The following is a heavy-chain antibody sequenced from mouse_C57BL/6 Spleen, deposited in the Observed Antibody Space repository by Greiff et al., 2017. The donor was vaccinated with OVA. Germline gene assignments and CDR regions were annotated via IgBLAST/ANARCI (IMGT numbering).Heavy chain of an antibody. CDR1: GYTFTNYW. J-gene: IGHJ4*01. Sequence: QVQLQHSGAELVRPGTSVKMSCKASGYTFTNYWIGWAKQRPGHGLEWIGDIYPGGGYTNYNEKFKGKATLTADKSSSTAYMQFSSLTSEDSAIYYCAWLRRDYYAMDYWGQGTSVTVSS. V-gene: IGHV1-63*01. CDR3: AWLRRDYYAMDY. D-gene: IGHD2-2*01. CDR2: IYPGGGYT.